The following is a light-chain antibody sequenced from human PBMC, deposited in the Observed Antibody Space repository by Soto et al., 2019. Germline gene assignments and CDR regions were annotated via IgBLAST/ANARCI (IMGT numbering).Light chain of an antibody. CDR1: ESLSYF. Sequence: EIVLTQSPATLSVSPGERVTLSCRASESLSYFLAWYQHKPGQSTRLLIYGVPTRVAGVPSRFSGGGSATDFTLTISSLQSEDFAVYYCQSYNDWPFAFGQGTKLEI. CDR2: GVP. J-gene: IGKJ2*01. CDR3: QSYNDWPFA. V-gene: IGKV3-15*01.